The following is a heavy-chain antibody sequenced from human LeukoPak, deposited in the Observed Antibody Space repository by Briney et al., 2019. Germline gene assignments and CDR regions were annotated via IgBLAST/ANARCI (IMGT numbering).Heavy chain of an antibody. CDR2: IYYTGST. CDR3: ARQTYGEYYFDY. J-gene: IGHJ4*02. CDR1: GGSISNYY. Sequence: SETLSLTCTVSGGSISNYYWNWIRQPPGKGLEWIGYIYYTGSTNYNPSLKSRVTISVDTSKNQFSLKLSSVTAADTAVYYCARQTYGEYYFDYWGQGTLVTVSS. D-gene: IGHD3-16*01. V-gene: IGHV4-59*08.